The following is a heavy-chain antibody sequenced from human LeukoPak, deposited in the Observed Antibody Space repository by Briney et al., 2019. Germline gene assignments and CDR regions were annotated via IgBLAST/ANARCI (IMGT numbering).Heavy chain of an antibody. V-gene: IGHV1-2*02. Sequence: ASVKVSCKASGYTFTGYYIHWVRQAPGPRLERMGWINPNSGGTNYAQNFQGTVTMTRDTSTSTAYMELSRLRSDDTAVYYCARRLGAGTTLGYWGQGTLVTVSS. CDR1: GYTFTGYY. J-gene: IGHJ4*02. CDR3: ARRLGAGTTLGY. CDR2: INPNSGGT. D-gene: IGHD1-1*01.